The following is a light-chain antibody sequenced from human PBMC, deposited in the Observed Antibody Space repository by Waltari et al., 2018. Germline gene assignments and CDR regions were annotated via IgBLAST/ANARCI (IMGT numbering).Light chain of an antibody. J-gene: IGKJ2*01. V-gene: IGKV1-5*03. Sequence: DIQMTQSPSTLSASVGDRVTISCRASQSVGTWLAWYQQKPGKAPKLLIYMASSLESGVPSRFSGSGSGREFTLTISSLQPDDFATYSCQQYSSFSTFGQGTKV. CDR1: QSVGTW. CDR3: QQYSSFST. CDR2: MAS.